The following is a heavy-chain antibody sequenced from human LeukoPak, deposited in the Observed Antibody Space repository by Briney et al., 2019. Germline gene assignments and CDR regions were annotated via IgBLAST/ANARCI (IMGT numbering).Heavy chain of an antibody. V-gene: IGHV3-20*04. CDR2: VNWNGRST. CDR3: ARYGAPAAIENWFDP. Sequence: GGSLRLSCAASGFTFEDYGMSWVRQVPGKGLEWVSGVNWNGRSTGYTDSVRGRFTISRDNAKNSLYLQMNSLRVEDTAMYYCARYGAPAAIENWFDPWGQGTLVTVSS. CDR1: GFTFEDYG. J-gene: IGHJ5*02. D-gene: IGHD2-2*01.